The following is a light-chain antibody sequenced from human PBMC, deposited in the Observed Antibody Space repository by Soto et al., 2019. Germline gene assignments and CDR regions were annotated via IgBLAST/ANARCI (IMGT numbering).Light chain of an antibody. CDR1: QSISSY. CDR3: QRYNNWLIT. J-gene: IGKJ5*01. Sequence: DIQMTQSPSSLSASVGDRVTITCRASQSISSYLNWYQQKPGKAPKLLIYAASSLQSGVPSRFSGSGSGTEFTLTISSLQSEDFAVYFCQRYNNWLITFGQGTRLEIK. CDR2: AAS. V-gene: IGKV1-39*02.